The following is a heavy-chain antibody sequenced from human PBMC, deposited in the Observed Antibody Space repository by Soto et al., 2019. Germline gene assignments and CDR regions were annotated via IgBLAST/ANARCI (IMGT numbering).Heavy chain of an antibody. Sequence: ASVKVSCKASGYPFTTYGFSWVRQAPGQGLECVGWISASNGNTHYSQKFQGRVTMTTDTSTSTAYMELRSLTSGDTAVYYCASEPIYYNDGSGYYPLGYWGQGTLVTVSS. CDR2: ISASNGNT. J-gene: IGHJ4*02. CDR1: GYPFTTYG. CDR3: ASEPIYYNDGSGYYPLGY. V-gene: IGHV1-18*04. D-gene: IGHD3-22*01.